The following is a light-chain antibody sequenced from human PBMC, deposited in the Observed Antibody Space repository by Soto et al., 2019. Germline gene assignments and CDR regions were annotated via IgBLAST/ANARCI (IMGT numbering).Light chain of an antibody. CDR2: RNN. CDR3: AAWDDSLRGV. CDR1: SSNIGSNY. V-gene: IGLV1-47*01. J-gene: IGLJ2*01. Sequence: QSVLTQPPSASGTPGQRVTISCSGSSSNIGSNYVYWYQQLPGTAPKLLIYRNNQRPSGVPDRFSGCKSGTSASLAISGLRSEDEADYYCAAWDDSLRGVFGGGTKLTVL.